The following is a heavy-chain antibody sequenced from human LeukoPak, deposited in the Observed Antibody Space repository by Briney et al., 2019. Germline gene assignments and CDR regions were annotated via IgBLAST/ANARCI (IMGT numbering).Heavy chain of an antibody. CDR2: IYYSVNT. CDR3: ARRSFYSNYCHFDY. CDR1: GGSISSYY. Sequence: PSETLSLTCTVSGGSISSYYWSWIRQPPGKGLEWIGYIYYSVNTNYNPSLKSRVTISVDTSKNQFTLKLSSVTAPDTAVYYCARRSFYSNYCHFDYWGQGTLVTVSS. V-gene: IGHV4-59*08. J-gene: IGHJ4*02. D-gene: IGHD4-11*01.